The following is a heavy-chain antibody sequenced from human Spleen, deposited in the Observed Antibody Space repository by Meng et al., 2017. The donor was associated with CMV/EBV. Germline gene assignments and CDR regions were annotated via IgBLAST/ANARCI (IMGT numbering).Heavy chain of an antibody. D-gene: IGHD6-13*01. CDR3: AKDLVAAADHYFDY. J-gene: IGHJ4*02. CDR1: GFSFSTYS. V-gene: IGHV3-48*04. Sequence: GESLKISCAASGFSFSTYSMNWVRQAPGKELEWVSYISSSGSTIYYADSVKGRFTISRDNAKNSLYLQMNSLRAEDTAVYYCAKDLVAAADHYFDYWGQGTLVTVSS. CDR2: ISSSGSTI.